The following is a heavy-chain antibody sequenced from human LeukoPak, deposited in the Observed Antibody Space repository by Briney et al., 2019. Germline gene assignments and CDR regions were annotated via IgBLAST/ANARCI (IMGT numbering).Heavy chain of an antibody. J-gene: IGHJ6*02. Sequence: GGSLRLSCAASGFSFSKYVMNWARQAPGKGLEWVSVISGSGGSTDYVDSVKGRFTISRDNSKNTLYLQMNSLRVEDTAVYYCAKEGDCSGGTCYGHYGMDVWGQGTTVTVSS. CDR1: GFSFSKYV. CDR2: ISGSGGST. CDR3: AKEGDCSGGTCYGHYGMDV. V-gene: IGHV3-23*01. D-gene: IGHD2-15*01.